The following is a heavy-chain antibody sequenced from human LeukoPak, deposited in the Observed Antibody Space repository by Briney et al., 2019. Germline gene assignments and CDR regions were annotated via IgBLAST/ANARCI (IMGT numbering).Heavy chain of an antibody. V-gene: IGHV3-33*01. Sequence: GRSLRLPCAASGFTFSSYGMHWVRQAPGKGLEWVAVIWYDGSNKYYADSVKGRFTISRDNSKNTLYLQMNSLRAEDTAAYYCARERDSSSWPHYGMDVWGKGTTVTVSS. CDR1: GFTFSSYG. J-gene: IGHJ6*04. D-gene: IGHD6-13*01. CDR2: IWYDGSNK. CDR3: ARERDSSSWPHYGMDV.